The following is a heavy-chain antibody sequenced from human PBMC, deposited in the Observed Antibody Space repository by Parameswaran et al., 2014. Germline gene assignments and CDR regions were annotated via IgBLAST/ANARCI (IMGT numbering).Heavy chain of an antibody. CDR2: ISSSGSTI. Sequence: IRQPPGKGLEWVSYISSSGSTIYYADSVKGRFTISRDNAKNSLYLQMNSLRAEDTAVYYCARASALGFGYLDYWGQGTLVTVSS. J-gene: IGHJ4*02. V-gene: IGHV3-11*01. D-gene: IGHD3-22*01. CDR3: ARASALGFGYLDY.